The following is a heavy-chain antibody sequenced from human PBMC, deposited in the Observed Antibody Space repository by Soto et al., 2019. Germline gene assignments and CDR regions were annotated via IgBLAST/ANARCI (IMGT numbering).Heavy chain of an antibody. D-gene: IGHD3-3*01. CDR2: ISYDGSNK. V-gene: IGHV3-30*18. CDR1: GFTFSSYG. CDR3: AKVRLDFWSGYSTRIYYYYYYGMDV. Sequence: PGGSLRLSCAASGFTFSSYGMHWVRQAPGKGLEWVAVISYDGSNKYYADSVKGRSTISRDNSKNTLYLQMNSLRAEDTAVYYCAKVRLDFWSGYSTRIYYYYYYGMDVWGQGTTVTVSS. J-gene: IGHJ6*02.